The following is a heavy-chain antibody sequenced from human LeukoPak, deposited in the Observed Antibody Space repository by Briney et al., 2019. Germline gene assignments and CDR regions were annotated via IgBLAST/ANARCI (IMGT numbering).Heavy chain of an antibody. CDR1: GFTFSSYW. D-gene: IGHD6-13*01. CDR2: IKQDGSEK. Sequence: GGSLRLSCAASGFTFSSYWMSWVRQAPGKGLEWVANIKQDGSEKYYVDSVKGRFTISRDNAKNSLYLQMNSLRAEDTAGYYCARDRYSSSPNFDYWGQGTLVTVSS. V-gene: IGHV3-7*03. J-gene: IGHJ4*02. CDR3: ARDRYSSSPNFDY.